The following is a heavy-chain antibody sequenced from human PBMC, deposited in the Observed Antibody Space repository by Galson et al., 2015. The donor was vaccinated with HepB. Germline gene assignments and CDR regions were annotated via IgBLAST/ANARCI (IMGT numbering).Heavy chain of an antibody. CDR2: IVVGSGNT. CDR3: AREVVPAAYFDY. D-gene: IGHD2-2*01. V-gene: IGHV1-58*02. Sequence: SVKVSCRASGFTFTSSAMQWVRQARGQRLEWIGWIVVGSGNTNYAQKFQERVTITRDMSTSTAYMELSSLRSEDTAVYYCAREVVPAAYFDYWGQGTLVTVSS. CDR1: GFTFTSSA. J-gene: IGHJ4*02.